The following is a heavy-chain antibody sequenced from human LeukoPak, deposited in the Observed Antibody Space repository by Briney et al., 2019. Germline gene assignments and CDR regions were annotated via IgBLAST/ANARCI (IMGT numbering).Heavy chain of an antibody. V-gene: IGHV3-74*01. CDR2: INSDGSST. CDR3: AKVDSGSYIDAFDI. D-gene: IGHD1-26*01. J-gene: IGHJ3*02. CDR1: GFTFSNSW. Sequence: GGSLRLSCAASGFTFSNSWMHWVRQAPGKGLVWVSRINSDGSSTSYADSVKGRFTISRDNSKNTLYLQMNSLRAEDTAVYYCAKVDSGSYIDAFDIWGQGTMVTVSS.